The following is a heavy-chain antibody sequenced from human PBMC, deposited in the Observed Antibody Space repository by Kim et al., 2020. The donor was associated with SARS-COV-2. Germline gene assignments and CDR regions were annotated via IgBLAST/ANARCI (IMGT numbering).Heavy chain of an antibody. D-gene: IGHD6-6*01. J-gene: IGHJ6*02. CDR1: GFTFSSYE. V-gene: IGHV3-48*03. Sequence: GGSLRLSCAASGFTFSSYEMNWVRQAPGKGLEWVSYISSSGSTIYYADSVKGRFTISRDNAKNSLYLQMNSLRAEDTAVYYCASGPALYSSSEYYYYYGMDVWGQGTTVTVSS. CDR2: ISSSGSTI. CDR3: ASGPALYSSSEYYYYYGMDV.